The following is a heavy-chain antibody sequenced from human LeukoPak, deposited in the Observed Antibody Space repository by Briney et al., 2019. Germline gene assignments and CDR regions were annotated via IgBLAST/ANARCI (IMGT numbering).Heavy chain of an antibody. V-gene: IGHV3-23*01. CDR1: GFTFSSYW. CDR3: AKGSVGNADFAS. J-gene: IGHJ4*02. D-gene: IGHD6-25*01. CDR2: IIVSGTT. Sequence: PGGSLRLSCAASGFTFSSYWMSWVRQAPGKGLEWISSIIVSGTTYYADSVKGRFTISRDSFRGTLFLQMDSLRVEDTAVYFCAKGSVGNADFASWGQGALVTVSS.